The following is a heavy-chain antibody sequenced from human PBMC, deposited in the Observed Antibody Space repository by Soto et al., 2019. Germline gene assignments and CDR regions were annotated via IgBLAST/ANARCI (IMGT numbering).Heavy chain of an antibody. V-gene: IGHV3-23*01. CDR1: GFTFSSYA. Sequence: VGSLRLSCAASGFTFSSYAMSWVRQAPGKGLEWVSAISGSGGSTYYADSVKGRFTISRDNSKNTLYLQMNSLRAEDTAVYYCAKTLYYYDSSGYYDYFDYWGQGTLVTVSS. D-gene: IGHD3-22*01. CDR2: ISGSGGST. CDR3: AKTLYYYDSSGYYDYFDY. J-gene: IGHJ4*02.